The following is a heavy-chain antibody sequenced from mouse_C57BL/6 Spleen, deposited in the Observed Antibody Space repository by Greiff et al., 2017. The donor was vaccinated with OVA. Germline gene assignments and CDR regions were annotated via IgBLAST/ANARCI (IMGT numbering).Heavy chain of an antibody. Sequence: VKLMESGAELVRPGASVTLSCKASGYTFTDYEMHWVKQTPVHGLEWIGAIDPETGGTAYNQKFKGKAILTADKSSSTAYMELRSLTSEDSAVYYCTRAGMVPFAYWGQGTLVTVSA. CDR3: TRAGMVPFAY. CDR2: IDPETGGT. J-gene: IGHJ3*01. CDR1: GYTFTDYE. D-gene: IGHD2-10*02. V-gene: IGHV1-15*01.